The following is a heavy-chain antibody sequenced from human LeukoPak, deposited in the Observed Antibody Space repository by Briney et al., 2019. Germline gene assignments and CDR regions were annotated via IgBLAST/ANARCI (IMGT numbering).Heavy chain of an antibody. CDR2: VSGSADNT. CDR3: AKATYYYDSYGYNGVFDY. J-gene: IGHJ4*02. Sequence: GGSLRLSCAASGFTITSYAMSWVRQAPGKGLEWVSAVSGSADNTYYADSVRGRFTISRDNSQNTLYLQMKGLRAEDAAVYYCAKATYYYDSYGYNGVFDYWGQGTLVTLSS. V-gene: IGHV3-23*01. CDR1: GFTITSYA. D-gene: IGHD3-22*01.